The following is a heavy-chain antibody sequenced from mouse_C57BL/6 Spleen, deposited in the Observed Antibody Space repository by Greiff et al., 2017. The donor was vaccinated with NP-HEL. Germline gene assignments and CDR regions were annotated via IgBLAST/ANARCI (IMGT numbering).Heavy chain of an antibody. CDR3: ARQRVLRQGYFGV. Sequence: EVKVVESGGGLVQPGGSLKLSCAASGFTFSDYYMYWVRQTPEKRLEWVAYISNGGGSTYYPDTVKGRFTITRDNAKNTLYLQMSRLKSEDTAMYYCARQRVLRQGYFGVWGTGTTVTVST. CDR1: GFTFSDYY. V-gene: IGHV5-12*01. CDR2: ISNGGGST. J-gene: IGHJ1*03. D-gene: IGHD1-2*01.